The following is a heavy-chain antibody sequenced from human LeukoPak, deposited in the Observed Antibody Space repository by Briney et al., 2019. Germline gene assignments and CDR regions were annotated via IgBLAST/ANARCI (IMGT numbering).Heavy chain of an antibody. J-gene: IGHJ4*02. CDR3: ASGLYSGYVFLY. Sequence: SETLSLTCAVYGGSFSGYYWSWIRQPPGKGLEWIGEINHSGSTNYNPSLKSRVTISVDTSKNQFSLKLTSVTAADTAMYYCASGLYSGYVFLYWGKGTLVTVSS. D-gene: IGHD5-12*01. CDR2: INHSGST. V-gene: IGHV4-34*01. CDR1: GGSFSGYY.